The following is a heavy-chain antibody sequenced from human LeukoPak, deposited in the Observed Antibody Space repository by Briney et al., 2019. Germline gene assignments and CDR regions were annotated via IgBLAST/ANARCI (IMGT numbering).Heavy chain of an antibody. CDR1: GFTFSSYA. D-gene: IGHD3-22*01. Sequence: GRSLRLSCAASGFTFSSYAMHWVRQAPGKGLEWVAVISYDGSNKYYADSVKGRFTISRDNSKNTLYLQMNSLRAEDTAVYYCARSTYYYDSSGDPFDYWGQGTLVTVSS. V-gene: IGHV3-30-3*01. J-gene: IGHJ4*02. CDR2: ISYDGSNK. CDR3: ARSTYYYDSSGDPFDY.